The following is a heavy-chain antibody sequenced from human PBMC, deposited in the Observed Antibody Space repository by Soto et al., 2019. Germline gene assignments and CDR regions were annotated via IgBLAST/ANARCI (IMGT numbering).Heavy chain of an antibody. V-gene: IGHV6-1*01. CDR2: TYYRSKWYN. CDR3: XRDLPGYSSGWLLFLGD. CDR1: GDSVSSNSAA. D-gene: IGHD6-19*01. J-gene: IGHJ4*02. Sequence: SQTLSLTCAISGDSVSSNSAAWNWIRQSPSRGLEWLGRTYYRSKWYNDYAVSVKSRITINPDTSKNQFSLQLNSVTPEDTAVYYCXRDLPGYSSGWLLFLGDWGPGTLVTVSS.